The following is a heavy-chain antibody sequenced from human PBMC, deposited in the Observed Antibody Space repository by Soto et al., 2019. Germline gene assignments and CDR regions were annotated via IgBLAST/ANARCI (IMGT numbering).Heavy chain of an antibody. CDR2: MNPKSGNT. J-gene: IGHJ6*02. D-gene: IGHD3-9*01. Sequence: QVQLVQSGAEVKKPGASVKVSCKASGYTFTSYDINWVRQATGQGLEWMGWMNPKSGNTGYAQKFQGRVTMTRNTSISTAYMELSSLRSEDTAVYYCARALRYVDWLEPMDVGGQGTTVTVSS. CDR1: GYTFTSYD. CDR3: ARALRYVDWLEPMDV. V-gene: IGHV1-8*01.